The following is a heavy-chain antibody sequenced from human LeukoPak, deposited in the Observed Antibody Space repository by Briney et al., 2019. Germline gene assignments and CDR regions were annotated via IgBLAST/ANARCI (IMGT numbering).Heavy chain of an antibody. CDR3: ATGTRRFVVPK. Sequence: GRSLRLSCAADGFNFTDAWMSWASQAQGEGMEWVCHIKRNTDGRTTDYAAPVKGRFSISRDDSKTSLYLQMNNLQAEDTAVYYCATGTRRFVVPKWGQGTLVTVSS. V-gene: IGHV3-15*01. J-gene: IGHJ4*02. D-gene: IGHD2-21*01. CDR2: IKRNTDGRTT. CDR1: GFNFTDAW.